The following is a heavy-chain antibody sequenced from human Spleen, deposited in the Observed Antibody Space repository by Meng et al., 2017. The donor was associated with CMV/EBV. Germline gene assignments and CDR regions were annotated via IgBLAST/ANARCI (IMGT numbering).Heavy chain of an antibody. Sequence: SETLSLTCTISADGIPPFSITTFSWTWIRQPPGKGLEWIGHVFHTGSTNYNPSLKSRVTVSLDTSKSQLSLNLYSLTSADTAVYFCARGRSCLSGKCYDDHNFLAPWGQGTLVTVSS. J-gene: IGHJ5*02. CDR3: ARGRSCLSGKCYDDHNFLAP. V-gene: IGHV4-59*01. CDR1: ADGIPPFSITTFS. CDR2: VFHTGST. D-gene: IGHD2-15*01.